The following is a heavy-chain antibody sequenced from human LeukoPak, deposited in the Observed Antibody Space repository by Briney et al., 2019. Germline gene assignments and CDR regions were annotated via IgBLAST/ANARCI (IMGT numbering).Heavy chain of an antibody. CDR2: IYYSGST. V-gene: IGHV4-59*01. Sequence: PSETLSLTCTVSGGSISSYYWNWIRQPPGKGLEWIGYIYYSGSTNYNPSLKSRVTISVDTSKNHFSLRLTSVTAADTAVYYCARGDNSGWYYFDYWGQGTLVTVSS. D-gene: IGHD6-19*01. CDR1: GGSISSYY. CDR3: ARGDNSGWYYFDY. J-gene: IGHJ4*02.